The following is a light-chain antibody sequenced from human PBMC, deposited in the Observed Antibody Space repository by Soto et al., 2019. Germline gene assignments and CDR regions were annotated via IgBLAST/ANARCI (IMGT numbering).Light chain of an antibody. Sequence: EIEMTHSRATLSLAPCERVALPLRAIESVSTNLAWYQQKAGEAPRLLIYGASTRATGIPARFSGSGSGTEFTLTISGLQSEDFAVYYCQQYSIWRTFGQGTRLEIK. CDR3: QQYSIWRT. CDR1: ESVSTN. CDR2: GAS. J-gene: IGKJ5*01. V-gene: IGKV3-15*01.